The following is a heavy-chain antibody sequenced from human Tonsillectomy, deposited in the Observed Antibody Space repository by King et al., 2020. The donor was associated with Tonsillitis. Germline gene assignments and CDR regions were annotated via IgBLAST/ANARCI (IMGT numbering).Heavy chain of an antibody. D-gene: IGHD5-12*01. Sequence: VQLVESGGGVVRPGGSLRLSCAASGFTFGDYGMSWVRPAPGKGLEWISDINWNGGSTGYADSVKGRFTISRDNAKNSLYLQMNSLRAEDTALYYCARDPGVATIWDRPIDYWGQGTLVTVSS. CDR3: ARDPGVATIWDRPIDY. J-gene: IGHJ4*02. CDR2: INWNGGST. CDR1: GFTFGDYG. V-gene: IGHV3-20*04.